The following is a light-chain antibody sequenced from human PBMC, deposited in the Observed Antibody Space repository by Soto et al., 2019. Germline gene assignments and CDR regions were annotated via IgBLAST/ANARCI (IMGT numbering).Light chain of an antibody. CDR2: DAS. Sequence: EIVLTQSPDTLSLSPGERATLFCRASQSVSNNYLAWYQQKPGQAPRLLIYDASNRATGIPARFSGSGSGTDFTLTISSLEPEDFAVYYCQQRSNWWTFGQGTKVDIK. V-gene: IGKV3-11*01. CDR3: QQRSNWWT. J-gene: IGKJ1*01. CDR1: QSVSNNY.